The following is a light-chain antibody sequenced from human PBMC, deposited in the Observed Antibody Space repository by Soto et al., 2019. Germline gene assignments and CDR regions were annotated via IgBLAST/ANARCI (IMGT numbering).Light chain of an antibody. J-gene: IGKJ2*01. CDR3: QQYGSSPPMFT. CDR2: GAS. CDR1: QSVDRSY. Sequence: EGVLTQSPGTLSLPPGERATLSCRASQSVDRSYLAWYQQRPGQAPRLLIYGASSRATGIPDRFSGSGSGTDFTLTISRLEPEDFAVYFCQQYGSSPPMFTFGQGTKLEIK. V-gene: IGKV3-20*01.